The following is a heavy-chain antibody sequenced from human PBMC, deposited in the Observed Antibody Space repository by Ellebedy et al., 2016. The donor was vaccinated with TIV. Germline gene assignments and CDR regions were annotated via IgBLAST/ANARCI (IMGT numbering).Heavy chain of an antibody. D-gene: IGHD2-21*01. CDR2: IYYSGNT. V-gene: IGHV4-39*01. CDR3: ARQGDRLAFDI. Sequence: SETLSLTCTVSGGSISSSSYYWGWIRQPPGKGLEWIGSIYYSGNTYYSPSLNSRITISVDTSKNQFSLKLSSVTAADTAVYYCARQGDRLAFDIWGQGTMVTVSS. J-gene: IGHJ3*02. CDR1: GGSISSSSYY.